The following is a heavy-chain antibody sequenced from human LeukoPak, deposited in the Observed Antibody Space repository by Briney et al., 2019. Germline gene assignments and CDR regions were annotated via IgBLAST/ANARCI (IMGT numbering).Heavy chain of an antibody. CDR2: INPSGSST. D-gene: IGHD3-9*01. CDR3: ARGSRPVYNLLTGKRYFDY. J-gene: IGHJ4*02. Sequence: GASVKVSCKASGYSFTSHYMHWVRQAPGQGLEWMGLINPSGSSTLYAQKFQGRVTMTRDMSTTTDYMELSSLRSEDTAVYYCARGSRPVYNLLTGKRYFDYWGQGTLLTVSS. V-gene: IGHV1-46*01. CDR1: GYSFTSHY.